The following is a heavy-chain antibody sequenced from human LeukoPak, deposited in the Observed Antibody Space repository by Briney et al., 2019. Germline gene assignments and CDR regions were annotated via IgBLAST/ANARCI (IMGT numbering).Heavy chain of an antibody. V-gene: IGHV1-18*01. CDR2: ISAYNGNT. CDR1: GYTFIRYG. CDR3: ARVGTYYDILTGYKPPVYFDY. J-gene: IGHJ4*02. D-gene: IGHD3-9*01. Sequence: ASVKVSCKASGYTFIRYGISWVRQAPGQGLEWMGWISAYNGNTNYAQKLQGRVTMTTDTSTSTAYMELRSLRSDDTAVYYCARVGTYYDILTGYKPPVYFDYWGQGTLVTVSS.